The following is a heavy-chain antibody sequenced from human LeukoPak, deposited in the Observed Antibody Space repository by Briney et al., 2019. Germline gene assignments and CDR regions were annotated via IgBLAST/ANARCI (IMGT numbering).Heavy chain of an antibody. CDR1: GGSISSGDYY. J-gene: IGHJ6*03. CDR3: ARERTDRNYYYMDV. D-gene: IGHD6-19*01. V-gene: IGHV4-30-4*08. Sequence: KPSETLSLTCTVSGGSISSGDYYWSWIRQPPGKGVEWIGYIYYSGSTYYNPSLKSRVTISVDTSKNQFSLKLSSVTAADTAVYYCARERTDRNYYYMDVWGKGTTVTVSS. CDR2: IYYSGST.